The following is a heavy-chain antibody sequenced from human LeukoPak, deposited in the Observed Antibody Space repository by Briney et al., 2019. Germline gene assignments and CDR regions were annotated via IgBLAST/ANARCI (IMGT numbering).Heavy chain of an antibody. CDR1: GYTFTSYY. CDR3: ARDLELRTYYYYYMDV. J-gene: IGHJ6*03. Sequence: ASVKVSCKASGYTFTSYYMHWVRQAPGQGLEWMGIINPSGGSTSYAQKFQGRVTMTRDMSTSTVYMELSSLGSEDTAVYYCARDLELRTYYYYYMDVWGKGTTVTVSS. D-gene: IGHD3-3*01. V-gene: IGHV1-46*01. CDR2: INPSGGST.